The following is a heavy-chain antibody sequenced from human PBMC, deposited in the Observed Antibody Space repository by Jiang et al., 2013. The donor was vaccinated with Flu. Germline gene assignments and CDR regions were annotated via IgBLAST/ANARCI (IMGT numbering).Heavy chain of an antibody. CDR3: ARHRMATINFYYYYGMDV. V-gene: IGHV5-51*01. D-gene: IGHD5-24*01. CDR2: IYPGDSDT. J-gene: IGHJ6*02. Sequence: MPGKGLEWMGIIYPGDSDTRYSPSFQGQVTISADKSISTAYLQWSSLKASDTAMYYCARHRMATINFYYYYGMDVWGQGTTVTVSS.